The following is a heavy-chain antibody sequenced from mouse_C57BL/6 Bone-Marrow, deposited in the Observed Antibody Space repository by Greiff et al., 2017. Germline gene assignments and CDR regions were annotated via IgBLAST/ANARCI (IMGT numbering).Heavy chain of an antibody. CDR2: IDPENGDT. V-gene: IGHV14-4*01. J-gene: IGHJ3*01. D-gene: IGHD6-1*01. CDR3: TTGPRFAY. Sequence: VQLKQSGAELVRPGASVKLSCTASGFNIKDDYMPWVKQRPEQGLEWIGWIDPENGDTEYASKFQGKATITADTSSNTAYLQLSSLTSEDTAVYYCTTGPRFAYWGQGTLVTVSA. CDR1: GFNIKDDY.